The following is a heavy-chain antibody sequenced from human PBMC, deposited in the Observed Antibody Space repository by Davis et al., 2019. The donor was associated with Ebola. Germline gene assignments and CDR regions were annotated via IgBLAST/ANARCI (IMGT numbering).Heavy chain of an antibody. Sequence: MPSETLSLTCTVSGGSISSGGYYWNWIRQHPGKGLEWIGYIYYNPSLKSRVTISVDTSKNQFSLKLSSVTAADTAVYYCARGRFVVVPAATGYFYYYMDVWGKGTTVTVSS. CDR2: I. D-gene: IGHD2-2*01. CDR3: ARGRFVVVPAATGYFYYYMDV. J-gene: IGHJ6*03. CDR1: GGSISSGGYY. V-gene: IGHV4-31*03.